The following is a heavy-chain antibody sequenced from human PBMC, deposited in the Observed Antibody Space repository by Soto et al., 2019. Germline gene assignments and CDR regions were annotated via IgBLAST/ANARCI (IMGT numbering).Heavy chain of an antibody. J-gene: IGHJ6*02. V-gene: IGHV1-2*02. CDR1: GYTFTGHY. CDR3: GRVAGGSVGERRRGGGPYVDV. CDR2: INPNSGDT. Sequence: QVQLVQSGAEVKKPGASVKVSCKASGYTFTGHYMQWVRQAPGQGLEWMGWINPNSGDTNYAQKFRGRGTRTRDTPLRTVYRGLSRLRSDGTAFFYGGRVAGGSVGERRRGGGPYVDVWGQGTTVTVSS. D-gene: IGHD3-16*01.